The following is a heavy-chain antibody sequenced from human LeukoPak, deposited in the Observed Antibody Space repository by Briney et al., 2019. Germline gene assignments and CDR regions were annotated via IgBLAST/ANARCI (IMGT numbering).Heavy chain of an antibody. D-gene: IGHD2-2*01. Sequence: ASVKVSCRASGYTFTSYGISWVRQAPGQGLEWMGWISAYNGNTNYAQKLQGRVTMTTDTSTSTAYMELRSLRSDDTAVYYCADSSSLTVDAFDIWGQGTMVTVSS. CDR3: ADSSSLTVDAFDI. J-gene: IGHJ3*02. CDR1: GYTFTSYG. CDR2: ISAYNGNT. V-gene: IGHV1-18*01.